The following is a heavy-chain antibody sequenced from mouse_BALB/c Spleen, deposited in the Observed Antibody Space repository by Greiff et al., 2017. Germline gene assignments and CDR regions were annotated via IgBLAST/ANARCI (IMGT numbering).Heavy chain of an antibody. CDR2: ISYSGST. V-gene: IGHV3-2*02. Sequence: EVQLVESGPGLVKPSQSLSLTCTVTGYSITSDYAWNWIRQFPGNKLEWMGYISYSGSTSYNPSLKSRISITRDTSKNQFFLQLNSVTTEDTATYYCARSYDYYNAMDYWGQGTSVTVSS. J-gene: IGHJ4*01. CDR3: ARSYDYYNAMDY. CDR1: GYSITSDYA. D-gene: IGHD2-12*01.